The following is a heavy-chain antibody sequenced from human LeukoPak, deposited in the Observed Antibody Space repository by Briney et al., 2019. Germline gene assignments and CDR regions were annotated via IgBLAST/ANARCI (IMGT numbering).Heavy chain of an antibody. CDR3: ARVLIIATEFWDY. J-gene: IGHJ4*02. V-gene: IGHV3-21*04. Sequence: GGSLRLSCAASGFTFSSYSMNWVRQAPGKGLEWVSSISSSSSYIYYADSVKGRFTISRDNAKNSLYLQMNSLRAEDTAVYYCARVLIIATEFWDYWGQGTLVTVSS. CDR2: ISSSSSYI. D-gene: IGHD3-3*01. CDR1: GFTFSSYS.